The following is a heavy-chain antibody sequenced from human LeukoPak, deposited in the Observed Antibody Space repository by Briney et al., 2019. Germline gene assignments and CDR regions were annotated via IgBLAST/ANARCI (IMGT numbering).Heavy chain of an antibody. Sequence: ASVKVSCKASGGTFSSYAISWVRQAPGQGLEWMGGIIPIFGTANYAQKFQGRVTITTVESTSTAYMELSSLRSEDTAVYYCARALVEMATISTYYYYYMDVWGKGTTVTVSS. CDR2: IIPIFGTA. CDR3: ARALVEMATISTYYYYYMDV. CDR1: GGTFSSYA. D-gene: IGHD5-24*01. V-gene: IGHV1-69*05. J-gene: IGHJ6*03.